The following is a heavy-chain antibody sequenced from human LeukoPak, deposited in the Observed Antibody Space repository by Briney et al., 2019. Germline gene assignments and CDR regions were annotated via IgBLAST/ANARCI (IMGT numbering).Heavy chain of an antibody. CDR2: IYYSGST. J-gene: IGHJ4*02. CDR3: ARVGVATVTAVDY. D-gene: IGHD4-17*01. CDR1: GGSISSGDYY. Sequence: SQTLSLTCTVSGGSISSGDYYWSWIRQPPGKGLEWIGYIYYSGSTYYNPSLKSRVTISVDTSKNQFSLKLSSVTAADTAVYYCARVGVATVTAVDYWGQGTLVTVSS. V-gene: IGHV4-30-4*01.